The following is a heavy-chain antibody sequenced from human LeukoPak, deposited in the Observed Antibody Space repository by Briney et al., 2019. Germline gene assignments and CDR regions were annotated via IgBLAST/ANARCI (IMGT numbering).Heavy chain of an antibody. CDR3: AKVNDSSGYPDY. V-gene: IGHV3-23*01. CDR2: ISGSGGST. J-gene: IGHJ4*02. CDR1: GLTFSSYA. D-gene: IGHD3-22*01. Sequence: PGGSLRLSXAASGLTFSSYAMSWVRQAPGKGLEWVSAISGSGGSTYYADSVKGRFTISRDNSKNTLYLQMNSLRAEDTAVYYCAKVNDSSGYPDYWGQGTLVTVSS.